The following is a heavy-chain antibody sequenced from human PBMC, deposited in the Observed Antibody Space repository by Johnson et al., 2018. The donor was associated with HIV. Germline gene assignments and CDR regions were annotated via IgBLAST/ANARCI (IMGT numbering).Heavy chain of an antibody. J-gene: IGHJ3*02. CDR1: GFIFSSYW. Sequence: VQLVESGGGVVQPGRSLRLSCAASGFIFSSYWMNWVRQAPGKGLEWVANIKQDGSEKYFVDSVKGRFTISRDNSKNTLYLQMNSLRVEDTAVYYCAKPKTGIDAFDIWGQGTMVTVSS. CDR3: AKPKTGIDAFDI. D-gene: IGHD3-10*01. CDR2: IKQDGSEK. V-gene: IGHV3-7*01.